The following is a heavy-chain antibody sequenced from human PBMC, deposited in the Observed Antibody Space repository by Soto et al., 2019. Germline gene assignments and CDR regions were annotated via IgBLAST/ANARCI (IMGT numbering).Heavy chain of an antibody. Sequence: GGSLRLSCAASGFTFTRYSMNWVRQPPGKGLEWVSSISSTTNYIYYGDSMKGRFTISRDNAKNSLYLEMNSLRAEDTAVYYCARESEDLTSNFDYWGQGTLVTVSS. CDR2: ISSTTNYI. J-gene: IGHJ4*02. CDR3: ARESEDLTSNFDY. CDR1: GFTFTRYS. V-gene: IGHV3-21*06.